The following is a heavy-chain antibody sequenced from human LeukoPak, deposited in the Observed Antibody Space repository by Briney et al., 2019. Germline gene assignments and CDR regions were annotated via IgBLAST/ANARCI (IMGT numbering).Heavy chain of an antibody. V-gene: IGHV3-48*01. CDR3: ARVYYYDSSGYYAKGSDY. CDR1: GFTFSSYS. D-gene: IGHD3-22*01. J-gene: IGHJ4*02. CDR2: ISSSGSTI. Sequence: HAGGSLRLSCAASGFTFSSYSMNWVRQAPGKGLEWVSYISSSGSTIYYADSVKGRFTISRDNAKNSLYLQMNSLRAEDTAVYYCARVYYYDSSGYYAKGSDYWGQGTLVTVSS.